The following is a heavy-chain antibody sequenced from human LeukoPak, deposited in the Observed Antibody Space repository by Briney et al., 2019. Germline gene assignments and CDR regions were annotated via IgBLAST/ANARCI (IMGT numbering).Heavy chain of an antibody. V-gene: IGHV5-51*01. J-gene: IGHJ4*02. CDR2: IYPGDSDT. CDR3: ARRPGLGPTTDY. Sequence: HGESLKISCKGSGYSFTTYWIGWVRQMPGKGVEWREIIYPGDSDTRYSPLFQGQVTISADKSISTAYLQWSSLKASDTAMYYCARRPGLGPTTDYWGQGTLVTVSS. CDR1: GYSFTTYW. D-gene: IGHD1-26*01.